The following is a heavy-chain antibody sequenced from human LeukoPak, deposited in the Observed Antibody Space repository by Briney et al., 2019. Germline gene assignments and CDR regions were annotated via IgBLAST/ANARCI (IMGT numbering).Heavy chain of an antibody. CDR1: GGSISSSNW. V-gene: IGHV4-4*02. Sequence: SGTLSLTCAVSGGSISSSNWWSWVRQPPGKWLEWIGEIYHSGSTNYNPSLKSRVTISVDKSKNQFSLKLSSVTAADTAVYYCTLNNWYENGFDPWGQGTLVTVSS. CDR3: TLNNWYENGFDP. J-gene: IGHJ5*02. D-gene: IGHD1-1*01. CDR2: IYHSGST.